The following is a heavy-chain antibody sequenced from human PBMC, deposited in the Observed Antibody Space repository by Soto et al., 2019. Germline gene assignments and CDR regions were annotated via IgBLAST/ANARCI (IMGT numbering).Heavy chain of an antibody. CDR3: AKAGVVVRGVWFYGMDV. D-gene: IGHD3-10*01. J-gene: IGHJ6*02. CDR1: GFTFSSYV. Sequence: EVQLLESGGGLVQPGGSLRLSCAASGFTFSSYVMSWVRQAPGKGLEWVSAISGSGGSTYYADSVKGRFTISRDNTKNTLYLQMNSLRAEDTAVYYCAKAGVVVRGVWFYGMDVWGQGTTVTVSS. V-gene: IGHV3-23*01. CDR2: ISGSGGST.